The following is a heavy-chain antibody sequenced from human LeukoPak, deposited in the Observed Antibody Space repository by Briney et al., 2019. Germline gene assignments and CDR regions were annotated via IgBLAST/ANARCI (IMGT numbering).Heavy chain of an antibody. Sequence: SETLSLTCTVSGGSISSYYWSWIRRPPGKGLEWIGYIYYSGSTNYNPSLNSRVPISVDTSKNQFSLKLSSVTAADTAVYYCARGRSGWYWDYWGQGTLVTVSS. D-gene: IGHD6-19*01. V-gene: IGHV4-59*01. J-gene: IGHJ4*02. CDR1: GGSISSYY. CDR2: IYYSGST. CDR3: ARGRSGWYWDY.